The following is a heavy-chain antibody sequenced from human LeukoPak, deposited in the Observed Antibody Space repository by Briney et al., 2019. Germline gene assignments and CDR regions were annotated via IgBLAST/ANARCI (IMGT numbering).Heavy chain of an antibody. CDR1: GFTVSSNY. CDR3: ARGLSTVATYFDY. Sequence: GGSLRLSCAASGFTVSSNYMTWVRQAPGKGLEWVSVIYSGGRTYYADSVKGRFTISGDNSKNTLYLRMNSLRAEDTAVYYCARGLSTVATYFDYWGQGTLVTVSS. V-gene: IGHV3-53*01. J-gene: IGHJ4*02. D-gene: IGHD4-17*01. CDR2: IYSGGRT.